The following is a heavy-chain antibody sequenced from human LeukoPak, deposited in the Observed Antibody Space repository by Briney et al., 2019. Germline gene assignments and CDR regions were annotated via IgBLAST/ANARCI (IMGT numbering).Heavy chain of an antibody. D-gene: IGHD3-22*01. CDR1: GFTFGDYA. CDR2: IRSKAYGGTT. Sequence: AGGPLRLSCTASGFTFGDYAMSWFRQAPGKGLEWVGFIRSKAYGGTTEYAASVKGRSTISRDDSKSIAYLQMNSLKTEDTAVYYCTRAGSDYYDSSGTKMDYFDYWGQGTLVTVSS. V-gene: IGHV3-49*03. J-gene: IGHJ4*02. CDR3: TRAGSDYYDSSGTKMDYFDY.